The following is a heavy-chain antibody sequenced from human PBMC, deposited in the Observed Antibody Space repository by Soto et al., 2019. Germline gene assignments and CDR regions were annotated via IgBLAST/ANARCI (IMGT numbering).Heavy chain of an antibody. J-gene: IGHJ6*02. D-gene: IGHD6-13*01. Sequence: SETLSLTCTVYGGSFSGYYWSWIRQPPGKGLEWIGEINHSGSTNYNPSLKSRVTISVDTSKNQFSLKLSSVTAADTAVYYCARLSAAGPMYGMDVWGQGTTVTVSS. V-gene: IGHV4-34*01. CDR3: ARLSAAGPMYGMDV. CDR1: GGSFSGYY. CDR2: INHSGST.